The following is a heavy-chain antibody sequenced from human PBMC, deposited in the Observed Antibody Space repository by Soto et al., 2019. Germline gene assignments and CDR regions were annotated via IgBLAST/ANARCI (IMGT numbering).Heavy chain of an antibody. J-gene: IGHJ5*02. V-gene: IGHV3-21*01. D-gene: IGHD2-2*01. Sequence: GGSLRLSCAASGFTSSSYSMNWVRQAPGKGLEWVSSISSSSSYIYYADSVKGRFTISRDNAKNSLYLQMNSLRAEDTAVYYCARDGDIVVVPAVLNWFDPWGQGTLVTVSS. CDR3: ARDGDIVVVPAVLNWFDP. CDR2: ISSSSSYI. CDR1: GFTSSSYS.